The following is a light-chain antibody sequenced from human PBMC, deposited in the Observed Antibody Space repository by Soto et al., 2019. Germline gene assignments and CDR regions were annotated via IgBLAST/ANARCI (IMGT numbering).Light chain of an antibody. CDR3: SSYTSSSTLEGYV. CDR1: SSDVGGYNY. Sequence: QSALTQPASVSGSPGQSITISCTGTSSDVGGYNYVSWYQQHPGKAPKLMIYDVSNRPSGVSNRFSGSKSGNTASLTISGLQAEDEADYYCSSYTSSSTLEGYVFGTGTKVTV. CDR2: DVS. J-gene: IGLJ1*01. V-gene: IGLV2-14*01.